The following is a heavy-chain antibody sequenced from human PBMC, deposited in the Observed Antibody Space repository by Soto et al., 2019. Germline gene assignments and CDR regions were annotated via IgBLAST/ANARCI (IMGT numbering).Heavy chain of an antibody. CDR2: INHSGST. CDR3: ARGRVRDGYSKYYYYYGMDV. CDR1: GGSFSGYY. Sequence: SETLSLTCAVYGGSFSGYYWSWIRQPPGKGLEWIGEINHSGSTNYNPSLKSRVTISVDTSKNQFSPKLGSVTAADTAVYYCARGRVRDGYSKYYYYYGMDVWGQGTTVTVSS. D-gene: IGHD4-4*01. J-gene: IGHJ6*02. V-gene: IGHV4-34*01.